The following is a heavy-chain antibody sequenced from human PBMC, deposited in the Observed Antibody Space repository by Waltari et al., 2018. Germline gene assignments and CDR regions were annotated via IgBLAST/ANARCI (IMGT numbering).Heavy chain of an antibody. J-gene: IGHJ4*02. Sequence: QVQLVQSGAEVKRPGAAVKVSCKASGYTFPDFSMHWVRQPPGQGLEWMGIINPSGGGTTYTQKFQDRVTMTRDTSTNTVYMELSSLRSEDTAVYYCARAGTTLIWGVAEWGQGTLVTVSS. CDR3: ARAGTTLIWGVAE. V-gene: IGHV1-46*01. D-gene: IGHD3-10*01. CDR1: GYTFPDFS. CDR2: INPSGGGT.